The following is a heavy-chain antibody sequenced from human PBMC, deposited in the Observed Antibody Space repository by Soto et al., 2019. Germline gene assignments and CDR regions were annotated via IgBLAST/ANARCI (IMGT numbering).Heavy chain of an antibody. J-gene: IGHJ3*02. CDR1: GFTVSSNY. CDR2: LYTGGST. V-gene: IGHV3-53*02. Sequence: EVQLVETGGALIQSGGSLRLSCAASGFTVSSNYMTWVRQTPGKGLEWVSVLYTGGSTLYTDSVKGRFTISRDNSKNTVFLQMNSLRVEDTAIYYCARANYYGSGSDTFDIWGQGTMVTVSS. D-gene: IGHD3-10*01. CDR3: ARANYYGSGSDTFDI.